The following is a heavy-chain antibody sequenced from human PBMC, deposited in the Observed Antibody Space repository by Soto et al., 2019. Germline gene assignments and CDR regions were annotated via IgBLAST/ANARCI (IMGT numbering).Heavy chain of an antibody. Sequence: GESLKISCKGSGYSFTTYWIGWVRQMPGKGLEWMGIIYPGDSDTKYSPSFQGQVTISADKSISTAYLQWSSLKASDTAMYYCAGGGVRGVITRTRDYYGMDVWGQGTTVTVSS. CDR3: AGGGVRGVITRTRDYYGMDV. CDR1: GYSFTTYW. J-gene: IGHJ6*02. D-gene: IGHD3-10*01. CDR2: IYPGDSDT. V-gene: IGHV5-51*01.